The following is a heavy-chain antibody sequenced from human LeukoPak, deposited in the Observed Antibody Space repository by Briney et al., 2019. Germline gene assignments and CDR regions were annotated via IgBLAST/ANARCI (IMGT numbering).Heavy chain of an antibody. CDR1: GGSFSIYY. CDR2: INHSGST. J-gene: IGHJ3*02. D-gene: IGHD6-19*01. V-gene: IGHV4-34*01. Sequence: PSETLSLTCAVYGGSFSIYYWSWIRQSPGKGLEWIGQINHSGSTNYNPSLKSRVTISVDTSKNQFSLKLSSVTAADTAVYYCARVNIKAVAVAPLDIWGQGTMVTVSS. CDR3: ARVNIKAVAVAPLDI.